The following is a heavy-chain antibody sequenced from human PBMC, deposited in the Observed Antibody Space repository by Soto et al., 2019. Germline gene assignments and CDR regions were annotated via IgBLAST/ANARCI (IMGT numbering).Heavy chain of an antibody. D-gene: IGHD5-12*01. J-gene: IGHJ4*02. V-gene: IGHV3-49*04. CDR3: TRGRDGYNPYYFLY. CDR2: IRNDIYDETT. Sequence: GGSLRLSCTASGFTFGDYAINWVRQVPGKGLGWLGFIRNDIYDETTEYAASVEGRIIISRDDSKSMAYLQMDSLKTEDTGVYYCTRGRDGYNPYYFLYWGQGALVTVSS. CDR1: GFTFGDYA.